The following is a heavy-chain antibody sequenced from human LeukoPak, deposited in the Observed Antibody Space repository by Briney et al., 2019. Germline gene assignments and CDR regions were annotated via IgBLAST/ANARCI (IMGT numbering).Heavy chain of an antibody. CDR2: IKQDGSEV. CDR1: GFTFGDYA. V-gene: IGHV3-7*01. D-gene: IGHD5/OR15-5a*01. J-gene: IGHJ4*02. Sequence: GGSLRLSCTASGFTFGDYAMSWVRQAPGKGLEWVANIKQDGSEVYYVDSVKGRFTISRDNAKNSLDLQMNSLRVEDTAIYYCARDKVSGPTLLDYWGQGALVTVSS. CDR3: ARDKVSGPTLLDY.